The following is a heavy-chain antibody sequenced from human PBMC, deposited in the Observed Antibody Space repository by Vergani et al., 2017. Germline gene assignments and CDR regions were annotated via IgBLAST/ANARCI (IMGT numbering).Heavy chain of an antibody. CDR1: GGSISSGGYY. J-gene: IGHJ5*02. V-gene: IGHV4-31*03. CDR2: IYYSGST. CDR3: ARTLIFGELFLWWFDP. D-gene: IGHD3-10*01. Sequence: QVQLQESGPGLVKPSQTLSLTCTVSGGSISSGGYYWSWIRQHPGKGLEWIGYIYYSGSTYYNPSLKSRVTISVDTSKNQFSLQLNSVTPEDTAVYYCARTLIFGELFLWWFDPWGQGTLVTVSS.